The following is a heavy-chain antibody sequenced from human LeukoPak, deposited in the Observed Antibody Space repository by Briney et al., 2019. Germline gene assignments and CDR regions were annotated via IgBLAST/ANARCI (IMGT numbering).Heavy chain of an antibody. CDR3: ARLGDFWSGFKFYYYMDV. D-gene: IGHD3-3*01. CDR1: GGSISSYY. V-gene: IGHV4-4*09. J-gene: IGHJ6*03. CDR2: IYTSGST. Sequence: SETLSLTCTVSGGSISSYYWSWIRQPPGKGLEWIGYIYTSGSTNYNPSLKNRVTISVDTSKNQFSLKLSSVTAADTAVYYCARLGDFWSGFKFYYYMDVWGKGTTVTVSS.